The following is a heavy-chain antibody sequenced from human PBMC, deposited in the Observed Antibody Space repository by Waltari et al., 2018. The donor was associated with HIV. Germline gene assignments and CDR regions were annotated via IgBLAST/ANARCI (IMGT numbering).Heavy chain of an antibody. J-gene: IGHJ4*02. D-gene: IGHD2-2*01. CDR2: IKEDGSEK. CDR1: GLSFIGYW. Sequence: EVPLVESGGGLVQSGGSLGLSCAVSGLSFIGYWRSWVRQAPGKGLEWVANIKEDGSEKYYVDSVKGRFTISRDNAKNSLYLQMNSLRAEDTAMYYCARARYCSSISCSYFDDWGQGTLVTVSS. V-gene: IGHV3-7*01. CDR3: ARARYCSSISCSYFDD.